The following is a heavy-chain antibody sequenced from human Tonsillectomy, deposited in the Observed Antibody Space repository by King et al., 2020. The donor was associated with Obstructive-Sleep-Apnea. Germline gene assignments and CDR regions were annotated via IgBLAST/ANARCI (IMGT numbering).Heavy chain of an antibody. CDR3: ARKMYYYDTSSLGWFDP. CDR2: IKQDGSEE. CDR1: GFPFSNSW. D-gene: IGHD3-22*01. Sequence: QLVQSGGGLVQPGGSLGLSCAASGFPFSNSWMSWVRRAPGKGREWVANIKQDGSEEYYVDSVKGRFTISRDNAKNSLYLQMNSLRAEDTAVYYCARKMYYYDTSSLGWFDPWGQGTLVTVSS. J-gene: IGHJ5*02. V-gene: IGHV3-7*01.